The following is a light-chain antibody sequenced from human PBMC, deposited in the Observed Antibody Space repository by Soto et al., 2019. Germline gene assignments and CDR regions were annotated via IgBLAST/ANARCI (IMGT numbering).Light chain of an antibody. J-gene: IGLJ1*01. V-gene: IGLV2-14*01. CDR3: SSYTISSTYV. CDR1: ASDVGGYHY. Sequence: QSLMTQTASVSGSPGQSIAISCTGTASDVGGYHYVSWYQQYPGKVPKLIISDVSNRPSGVSDRFSGSKSGNTASLTISGLQAEDEADYYCSSYTISSTYVFGTGTKVTVL. CDR2: DVS.